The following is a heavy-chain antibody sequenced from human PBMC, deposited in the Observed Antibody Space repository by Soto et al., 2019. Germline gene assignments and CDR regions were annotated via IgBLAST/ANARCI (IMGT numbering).Heavy chain of an antibody. CDR2: IYYSGST. V-gene: IGHV4-59*08. D-gene: IGHD6-19*01. CDR1: GGSISSYY. Sequence: SETLSLTCTVSGGSISSYYWSWIRQPPGKGLEWIGYIYYSGSTNYNPSLKSRVTISVDTSKNQFSLKLSPVTAADTAVYYCARRRLVQDEYYYYYYMDVWGKGTTVTVSS. CDR3: ARRRLVQDEYYYYYYMDV. J-gene: IGHJ6*03.